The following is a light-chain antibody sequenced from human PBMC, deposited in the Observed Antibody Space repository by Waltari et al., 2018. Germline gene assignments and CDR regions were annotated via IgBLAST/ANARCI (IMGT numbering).Light chain of an antibody. J-gene: IGLJ3*02. V-gene: IGLV2-11*01. CDR1: SRDVGGSNY. CDR2: DVS. CDR3: CSYAGSYTWV. Sequence: QSALTQPRSVSGSPGQSVTISCTGTSRDVGGSNYVSRYQQHPGKAPKLMIYDVSKRPSGVPDRFSGSKSGNTASLTISGLQAEDEADYYCCSYAGSYTWVFGGGTKLTVL.